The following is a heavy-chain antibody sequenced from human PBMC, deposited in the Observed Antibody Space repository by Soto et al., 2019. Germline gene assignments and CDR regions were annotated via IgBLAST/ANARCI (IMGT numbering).Heavy chain of an antibody. V-gene: IGHV4-39*01. J-gene: IGHJ4*02. D-gene: IGHD2-2*01. CDR3: ARRISVVAGFGY. CDR1: GGSISSSSYY. Sequence: SETLSLTCTVSGGSISSSSYYWGWIRQPPGKGLEWIGSIYYSGSTYYNPSLKSRVTISVDTSKNQFSLKLSSVTAADTAVDSCARRISVVAGFGYWGQGTLDTVSS. CDR2: IYYSGST.